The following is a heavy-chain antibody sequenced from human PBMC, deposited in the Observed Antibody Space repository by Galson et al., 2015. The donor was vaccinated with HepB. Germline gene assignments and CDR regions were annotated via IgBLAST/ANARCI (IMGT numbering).Heavy chain of an antibody. D-gene: IGHD3-9*01. J-gene: IGHJ6*02. Sequence: PALVKPTQTLTLTCTFSGFSLSTSGMRVSWIRQPPGKALEWLARIDWDDDKFYSTSLKTRLTISKDTSKNQVVLTMTNMDPVDTATYYCARISDSFYGMDVWGQGTTVTVSS. CDR2: IDWDDDK. CDR1: GFSLSTSGMR. CDR3: ARISDSFYGMDV. V-gene: IGHV2-70*04.